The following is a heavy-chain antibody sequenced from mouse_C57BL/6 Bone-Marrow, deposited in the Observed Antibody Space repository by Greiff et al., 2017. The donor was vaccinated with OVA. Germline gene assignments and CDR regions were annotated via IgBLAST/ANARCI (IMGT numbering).Heavy chain of an antibody. CDR2: INPGSGGT. J-gene: IGHJ2*01. CDR3: ARKDYYGSSYYFDY. Sequence: GAELVRPGTSVKVSCKASGYAFTNYLIEWVKQRPGQGLEWIGVINPGSGGTNYNEKFKGKATLTADKSSSTAYMQLSSLTSEDSAVYFCARKDYYGSSYYFDYWGQGTTLTVSS. CDR1: GYAFTNYL. V-gene: IGHV1-54*01. D-gene: IGHD1-1*01.